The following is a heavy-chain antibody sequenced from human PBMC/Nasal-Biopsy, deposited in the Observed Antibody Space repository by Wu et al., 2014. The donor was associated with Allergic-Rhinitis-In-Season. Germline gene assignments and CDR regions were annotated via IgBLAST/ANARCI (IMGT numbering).Heavy chain of an antibody. CDR1: GASIDRYY. CDR3: ARADWNAFDP. CDR2: AYYSGSIT. D-gene: IGHD1-1*01. V-gene: IGHV4-59*04. Sequence: TLSLTCTVSGASIDRYYWAWIRQPPGKGLELIANAYYSGSITYYNPSLESRVTVSVDTSKNQFSLKLSSVTAADTAVYYCARADWNAFDPWGQGTLVTVSS. J-gene: IGHJ5*02.